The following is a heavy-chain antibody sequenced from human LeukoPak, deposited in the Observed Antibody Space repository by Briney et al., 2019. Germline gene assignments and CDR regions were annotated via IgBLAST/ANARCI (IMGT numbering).Heavy chain of an antibody. J-gene: IGHJ6*02. CDR2: IYYSGST. CDR3: ARVGVVVPAAISSYYYGMDV. D-gene: IGHD2-2*01. Sequence: PSETLSLTCTVSGGPISSYYWSWIRQPPGKGLEWIGYIYYSGSTNYNPSLKSRVTISVDTSKNQFSLKLSSVTAADTAVYYCARVGVVVPAAISSYYYGMDVWGQGTMVTVSS. CDR1: GGPISSYY. V-gene: IGHV4-59*01.